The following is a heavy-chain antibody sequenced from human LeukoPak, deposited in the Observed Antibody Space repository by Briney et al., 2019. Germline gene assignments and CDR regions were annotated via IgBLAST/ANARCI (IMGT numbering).Heavy chain of an antibody. CDR2: IYFTGSS. V-gene: IGHV4-59*08. CDR1: GGSMSYSY. CDR3: ARPTDTAMGPFDY. Sequence: SETLSLTCTVSGGSMSYSYWSWIRQPPGKGLEWLGYIYFTGSSKPNPSLRSRVTISLDTSKNQFSLKLSSVTAADTAVYYCARPTDTAMGPFDYWGQGTLVTVSS. D-gene: IGHD5-18*01. J-gene: IGHJ4*02.